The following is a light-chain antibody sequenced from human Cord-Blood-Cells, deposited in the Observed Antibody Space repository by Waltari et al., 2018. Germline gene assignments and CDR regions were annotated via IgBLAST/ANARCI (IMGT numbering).Light chain of an antibody. CDR2: DAS. CDR3: QQRSNWPPT. CDR1: QSVSSY. Sequence: ELVLTQSPATLSLSPGERPTLSCRASQSVSSYLAWYQQKPGQAPRLLIYDASNRATGIPAGFSGSGSGTDFTLTISSLEPEDFAVYYCQQRSNWPPTFGGGTKVEIK. J-gene: IGKJ4*01. V-gene: IGKV3-11*01.